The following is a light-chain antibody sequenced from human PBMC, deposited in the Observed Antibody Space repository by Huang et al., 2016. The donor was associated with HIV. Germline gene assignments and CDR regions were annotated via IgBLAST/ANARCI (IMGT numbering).Light chain of an antibody. Sequence: EIVMTQSTATLSLSPGERATLTCRASQSISTNLAWYQQKPGRAPRLLIYGASPRATGSPARFSGSASGTEFTLTISSLQSEDFAFYYCQQYNTFYSFGPGTKVDIK. CDR2: GAS. J-gene: IGKJ3*01. V-gene: IGKV3-15*01. CDR3: QQYNTFYS. CDR1: QSISTN.